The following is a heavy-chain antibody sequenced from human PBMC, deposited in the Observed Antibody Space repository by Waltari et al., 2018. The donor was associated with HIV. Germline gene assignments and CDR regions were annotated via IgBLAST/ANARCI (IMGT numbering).Heavy chain of an antibody. CDR3: ARHRLGRSWFDP. CDR1: GFTFTNYW. D-gene: IGHD6-6*01. Sequence: EVQLEQSGAEVKKPGESLKISCKASGFTFTNYWIAWVRQTPGKGLGWRGMLYPDAHDTRPSPSFEGHVTIPADKSTTTAYLQWTSLRASDSGIYYCARHRLGRSWFDPWGQGTLVTVAS. J-gene: IGHJ5*02. V-gene: IGHV5-51*01. CDR2: LYPDAHDT.